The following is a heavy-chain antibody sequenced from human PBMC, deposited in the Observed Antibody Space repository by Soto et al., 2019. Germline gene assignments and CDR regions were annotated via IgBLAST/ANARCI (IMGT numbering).Heavy chain of an antibody. D-gene: IGHD6-6*01. CDR3: ARDSSSSGYYYGMDV. J-gene: IGHJ6*02. V-gene: IGHV1-18*01. CDR2: VSGYSGHS. Sequence: QVHLVQSGAEVKKPGASVKVSCKASNETLTTYGISWVRQAPGQGLEWMGWVSGYSGHSSSAQEFQDRVIMTTDTSTNTAYMELRSLTSDDSAVYFCARDSSSSGYYYGMDVWGQGTTVNVSS. CDR1: NETLTTYG.